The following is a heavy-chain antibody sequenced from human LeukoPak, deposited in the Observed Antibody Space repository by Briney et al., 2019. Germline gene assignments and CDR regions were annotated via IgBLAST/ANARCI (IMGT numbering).Heavy chain of an antibody. Sequence: PGGSLRLSCAASGFTFSSYGMHWVRQAPGKGLEWVAFILYDGNNKYYADSVKGRFTISRDNSKNTLYLQMNSLRAEDTAVYYCAKATTNYMDVWGKGTTVTVSS. CDR2: ILYDGNNK. D-gene: IGHD4-11*01. V-gene: IGHV3-30*02. J-gene: IGHJ6*03. CDR3: AKATTNYMDV. CDR1: GFTFSSYG.